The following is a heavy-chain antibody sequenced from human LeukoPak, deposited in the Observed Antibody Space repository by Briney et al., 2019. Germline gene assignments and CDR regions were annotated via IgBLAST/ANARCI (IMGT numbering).Heavy chain of an antibody. CDR1: GGTFSSYA. CDR3: ARTPGGYYDSSGYNDYYYYMDV. Sequence: ASVKVSCKASGGTFSSYAISWVRQAPGQGLEWMGGIIPIFGTANYAQKFQGRVTITADKSTSTAYMELSSLRSEDTAVYYCARTPGGYYDSSGYNDYYYYMDVWGKGTTVTVSS. CDR2: IIPIFGTA. J-gene: IGHJ6*03. V-gene: IGHV1-69*06. D-gene: IGHD3-22*01.